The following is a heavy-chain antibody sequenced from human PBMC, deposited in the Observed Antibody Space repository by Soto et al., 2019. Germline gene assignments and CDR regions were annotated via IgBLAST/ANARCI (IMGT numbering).Heavy chain of an antibody. D-gene: IGHD2-15*01. V-gene: IGHV5-51*01. CDR2: IYPGDSDT. J-gene: IGHJ3*02. CDR1: GYSFTSYW. CDR3: ARQPPRYCSGGSCFTDAFDI. Sequence: GESLKISCKGSGYSFTSYWIGWVRQMPGKGLEWMGIIYPGDSDTRYSPYFQGQVTISADKSISTAYLQWSSLKASDTAMYYCARQPPRYCSGGSCFTDAFDIWGQGTMVTVSS.